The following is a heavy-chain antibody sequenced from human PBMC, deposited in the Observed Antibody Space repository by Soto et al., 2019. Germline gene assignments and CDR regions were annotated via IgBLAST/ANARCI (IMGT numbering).Heavy chain of an antibody. CDR1: GFSLSTSGVG. CDR2: IYWDDDK. J-gene: IGHJ4*02. D-gene: IGHD1-26*01. CDR3: VHTGKVGVTLGY. V-gene: IGHV2-5*02. Sequence: GSGPTLVNPTQTLTLTCTFSGFSLSTSGVGVGWIRQPPGKALEWLTLIYWDDDKRYSPSLKSRLTITKDTSKNQVVLTMTNMDPVDTATYYCVHTGKVGVTLGYWGLGTLVTVSS.